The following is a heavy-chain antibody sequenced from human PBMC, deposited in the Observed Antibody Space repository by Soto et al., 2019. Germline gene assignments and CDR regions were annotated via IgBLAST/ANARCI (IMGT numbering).Heavy chain of an antibody. CDR1: GFTFSSYA. CDR2: ISGSGGST. Sequence: GGSLRLSCAASGFTFSSYAMSWVRQAPGKGLEWVSAISGSGGSTYYADSVKGRFTISRDNSKNTLYLKMNSLRAEDTAVYYCAKDSPRERLRFLEWHPEQGDYYYYGMDVWGQGTTVTVSS. D-gene: IGHD3-3*01. V-gene: IGHV3-23*01. J-gene: IGHJ6*02. CDR3: AKDSPRERLRFLEWHPEQGDYYYYGMDV.